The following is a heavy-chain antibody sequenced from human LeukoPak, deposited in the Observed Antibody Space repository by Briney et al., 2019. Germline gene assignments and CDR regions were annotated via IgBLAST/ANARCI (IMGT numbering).Heavy chain of an antibody. CDR3: ARLRGDRLSDSGYDWPFDY. D-gene: IGHD5-12*01. CDR2: IIPIFGTA. Sequence: GAPVKVSCKASGGTFSSYAISWVRQAPGQGLEWMGGIIPIFGTANYAQKFQGRVTITADESTSTAYMELSSLRSEDRAVYYCARLRGDRLSDSGYDWPFDYWGQGTLVTVSS. V-gene: IGHV1-69*13. J-gene: IGHJ4*02. CDR1: GGTFSSYA.